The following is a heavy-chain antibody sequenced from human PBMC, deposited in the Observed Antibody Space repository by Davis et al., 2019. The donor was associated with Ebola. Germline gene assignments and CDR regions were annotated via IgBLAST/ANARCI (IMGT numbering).Heavy chain of an antibody. CDR3: ARQKVTNVFDI. J-gene: IGHJ3*02. V-gene: IGHV4-34*01. CDR2: INDSEGT. CDR1: GGSFSAYY. Sequence: SETLSLTCAVYGGSFSAYYWTWIRQPPGKGLEWIGDINDSEGTNYNPSLKSRVTISVDTSKNQFSLKLTSVTAADTAVYYCARQKVTNVFDIWGQGTMVTISS. D-gene: IGHD2-8*01.